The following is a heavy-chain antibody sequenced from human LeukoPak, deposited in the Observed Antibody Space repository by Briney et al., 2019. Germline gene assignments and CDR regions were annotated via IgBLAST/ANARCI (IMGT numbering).Heavy chain of an antibody. J-gene: IGHJ6*03. CDR3: ARVAYRYSINDWSRTGLGAYATKYYYYMDV. D-gene: IGHD3-9*01. V-gene: IGHV4-34*01. CDR2: INHNGGT. CDR1: GGSFSDYS. Sequence: SETLSLTCAVYGGSFSDYSWTWIRQAPGEGLEWIGDINHNGGTNHNPSLVSRVIMSVDTSKNQFSLKVSSVTAADTAVYYCARVAYRYSINDWSRTGLGAYATKYYYYMDVWGKGTTVTVSS.